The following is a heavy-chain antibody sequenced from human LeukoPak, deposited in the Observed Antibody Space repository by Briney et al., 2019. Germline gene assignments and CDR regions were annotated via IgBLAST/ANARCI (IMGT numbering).Heavy chain of an antibody. CDR3: ARDRRQAARGDHLFDY. CDR2: IYHSGST. J-gene: IGHJ4*02. V-gene: IGHV4-30-2*01. Sequence: SETLSLTCTVSGGSISSGGYYWSWIRQPPGKGLEWIGYIYHSGSTYYNPSLKSRVTISVDRSKNQFSLKLSSVTAADTAVYYCARDRRQAARGDHLFDYWGQGTLVTVSS. D-gene: IGHD6-6*01. CDR1: GGSISSGGYY.